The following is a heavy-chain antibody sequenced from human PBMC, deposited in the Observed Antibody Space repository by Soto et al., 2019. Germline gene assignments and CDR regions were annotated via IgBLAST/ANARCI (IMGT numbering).Heavy chain of an antibody. J-gene: IGHJ5*02. CDR1: GFTFSNAW. CDR2: IKSNAYGATT. V-gene: IGHV3-15*01. Sequence: EVQLVESGGGLVKPGESLRLSCAASGFTFSNAWMNWVRQGPGKGLEWVGRIKSNAYGATTDYAAPVKGRFTISRDDSRDTQYLQMKSLKTEDTAVYYCTTPLGYWSTGCPWGQGSLVTVSS. D-gene: IGHD2-2*01. CDR3: TTPLGYWSTGCP.